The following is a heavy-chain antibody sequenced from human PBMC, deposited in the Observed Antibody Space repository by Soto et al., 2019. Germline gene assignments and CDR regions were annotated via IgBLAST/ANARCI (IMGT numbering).Heavy chain of an antibody. Sequence: PSETLSLTCTVSGGSISSSSYYWGWIRQPPGKGLEWIGSIYYSGSTYYNPSLKSRVTISVDTSKNQFSLKLSSVTAADTAVYYCARSPSYYDFWSGYYTGIAPFDYWGQGTLVTVSS. D-gene: IGHD3-3*01. CDR1: GGSISSSSYY. CDR3: ARSPSYYDFWSGYYTGIAPFDY. V-gene: IGHV4-39*01. CDR2: IYYSGST. J-gene: IGHJ4*02.